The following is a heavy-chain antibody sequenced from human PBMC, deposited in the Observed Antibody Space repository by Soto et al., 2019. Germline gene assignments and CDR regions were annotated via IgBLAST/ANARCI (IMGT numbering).Heavy chain of an antibody. V-gene: IGHV1-69*13. CDR3: ARVVGAKGGYYYYYGMDV. J-gene: IGHJ6*02. CDR1: GGTFSSYA. CDR2: IIPIFGTA. D-gene: IGHD1-26*01. Sequence: SVKVSCKASGGTFSSYAISWVRQAPGQGLEWMGGIIPIFGTANYAQKFQGRVTITADESTSTAYMELSGLRSEDTAVYYCARVVGAKGGYYYYYGMDVWGQGTTATVSS.